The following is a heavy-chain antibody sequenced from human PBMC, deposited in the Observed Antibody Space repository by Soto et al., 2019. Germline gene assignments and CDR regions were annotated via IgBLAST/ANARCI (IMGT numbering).Heavy chain of an antibody. D-gene: IGHD2-2*01. J-gene: IGHJ6*02. Sequence: ASVKVSCKASGYTFTGYYMHWVRQAPGQGLEWMGWINPNSSGTNYAQKFQGRVTMTRDTSISTAYMELSRLRSDDTAVYYCARGDIVVVPAARYYYYCYGMDVWGQGTTVTSP. V-gene: IGHV1-2*02. CDR2: INPNSSGT. CDR1: GYTFTGYY. CDR3: ARGDIVVVPAARYYYYCYGMDV.